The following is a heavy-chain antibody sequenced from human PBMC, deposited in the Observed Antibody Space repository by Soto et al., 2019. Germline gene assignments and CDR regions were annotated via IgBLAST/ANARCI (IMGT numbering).Heavy chain of an antibody. CDR1: GGRLSNYG. Sequence: QVQLVQSGAEVKKPGSSVKVSCKDSGGRLSNYGISWVRQAPGQGHEWMGGIIPVFGTANSAQKFKGRVTITADESTSIVYMDVTSLRSEDTAVYDCARGDATKIVVTTYYGMDVWGQGTTVTVSS. D-gene: IGHD4-17*01. CDR2: IIPVFGTA. CDR3: ARGDATKIVVTTYYGMDV. V-gene: IGHV1-69*12. J-gene: IGHJ6*02.